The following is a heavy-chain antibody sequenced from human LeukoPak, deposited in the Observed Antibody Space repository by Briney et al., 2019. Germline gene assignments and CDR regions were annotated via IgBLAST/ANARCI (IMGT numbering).Heavy chain of an antibody. CDR3: ARGRKARLDSSSGTKYYYYGMDV. J-gene: IGHJ6*01. Sequence: PSETLSHTCALYGGSFSGHYWSGIRQPPGKGLGWIGEINHSGSTNYNLSLKSRVTISVGTSKNQFSLKLSSVTAAATAVYYWARGRKARLDSSSGTKYYYYGMDVWGQGTTVTVSS. D-gene: IGHD6-13*01. CDR1: GGSFSGHY. V-gene: IGHV4-34*01. CDR2: INHSGST.